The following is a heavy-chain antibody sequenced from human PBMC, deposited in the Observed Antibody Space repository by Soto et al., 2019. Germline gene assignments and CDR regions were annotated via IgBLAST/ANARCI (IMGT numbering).Heavy chain of an antibody. CDR2: IYYSGST. J-gene: IGHJ4*02. Sequence: SETLSLTSTVTGDSIGIRGSCLGWMRQAPGKGLEWIGSIYYSGSTYNNPSLRSRVSMSIDTSKDQFSLKPKSVTAADTALYFCARQRTSVVTQAYFDVWGPGSLVNVSS. V-gene: IGHV4-39*01. CDR1: GDSIGIRGSC. D-gene: IGHD2-21*02. CDR3: ARQRTSVVTQAYFDV.